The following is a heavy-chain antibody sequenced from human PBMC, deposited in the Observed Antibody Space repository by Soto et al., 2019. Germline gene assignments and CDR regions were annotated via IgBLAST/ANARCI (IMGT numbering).Heavy chain of an antibody. V-gene: IGHV3-7*03. D-gene: IGHD5-18*01. J-gene: IGHJ4*02. CDR3: AKGYGYYFDS. CDR1: GFTFRNYW. CDR2: IKHDGSET. Sequence: EVQLVESGGGLVQPGGSLRLSCAASGFTFRNYWMSWVRQAPGKGLEWVLSIKHDGSETYSVDSVRGRFTSSRDNAENSVDLQMHSLRADETAVYFCAKGYGYYFDSWGQGTQVTVSS.